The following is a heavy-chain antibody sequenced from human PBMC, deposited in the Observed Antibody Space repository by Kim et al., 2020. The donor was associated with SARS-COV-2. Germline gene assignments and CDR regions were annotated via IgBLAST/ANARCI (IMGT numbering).Heavy chain of an antibody. V-gene: IGHV1-8*01. CDR3: ARGGQLERRYYYYGMDV. CDR2: MNPNSGNT. J-gene: IGHJ6*02. Sequence: SVKVSCKASGYTFTSYDINWVRQATGKGLEWMGWMNPNSGNTGYAQKFQGRVTMTRNTSISTAYMELSSLRSEDTAVYYCARGGQLERRYYYYGMDVWGQGTTVTVSS. CDR1: GYTFTSYD. D-gene: IGHD1-1*01.